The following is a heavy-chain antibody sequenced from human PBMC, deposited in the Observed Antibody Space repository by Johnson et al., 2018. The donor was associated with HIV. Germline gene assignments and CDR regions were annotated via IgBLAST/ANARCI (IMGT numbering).Heavy chain of an antibody. Sequence: VQLVESGGGLVQPGGSLRLSCAASGFTFSNYWMSWVRQAPGKGLEWVANIKQDGSEKYYVDSVKGRFNISRDNANNSLFLQMNSLRAEDTAVYYCARPRVSSGRHGAFDIWGQGTMVTVS. D-gene: IGHD3-22*01. CDR1: GFTFSNYW. V-gene: IGHV3-7*01. CDR2: IKQDGSEK. J-gene: IGHJ3*02. CDR3: ARPRVSSGRHGAFDI.